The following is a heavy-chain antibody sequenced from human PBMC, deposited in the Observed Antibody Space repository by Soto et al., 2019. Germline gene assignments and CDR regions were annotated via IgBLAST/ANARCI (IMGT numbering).Heavy chain of an antibody. V-gene: IGHV6-1*01. CDR1: GDSVSSNSAA. CDR2: TYYRSKWYN. Sequence: SQTLSLTCAISGDSVSSNSAAWNWIRQSPSRGLEWLGRTYYRSKWYNDYAVSVKSRITINPDTSKNQFSLQLNSVTPEDTAVYYCAREPGIAAADTYYYYYYMDVWGKGTTVTVSS. CDR3: AREPGIAAADTYYYYYYMDV. D-gene: IGHD6-13*01. J-gene: IGHJ6*03.